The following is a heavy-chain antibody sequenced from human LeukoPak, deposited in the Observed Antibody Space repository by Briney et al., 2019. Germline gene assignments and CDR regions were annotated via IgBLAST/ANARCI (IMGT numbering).Heavy chain of an antibody. CDR3: ARVGGGNYYDSSGPSISFDY. CDR1: GGSISSGGYY. D-gene: IGHD3-22*01. Sequence: SQTLSLTCTVSGGSISSGGYYWSWIRLHPGKGLEWIGYIYYSGSTYYNPSLKSRVTISVDTSKNQFSLKLSSVTAADTAVYYCARVGGGNYYDSSGPSISFDYWGQGTLVTVSS. V-gene: IGHV4-31*03. J-gene: IGHJ4*02. CDR2: IYYSGST.